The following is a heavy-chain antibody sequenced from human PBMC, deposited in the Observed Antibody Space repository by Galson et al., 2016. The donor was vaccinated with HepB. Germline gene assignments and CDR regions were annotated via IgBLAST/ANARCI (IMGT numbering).Heavy chain of an antibody. CDR2: VSTSSRYI. CDR1: GFTFTDYS. CDR3: ARESPYYADSSGYYIDY. J-gene: IGHJ4*02. Sequence: SLRLSCAASGFTFTDYSLSWVRQAPGKGLEWVSSVSTSSRYIFYADSVKGRFTISRDNAKNSLHLEMNSLRREDTAVYYCARESPYYADSSGYYIDYWGQATLVTVS. D-gene: IGHD3-22*01. V-gene: IGHV3-21*01.